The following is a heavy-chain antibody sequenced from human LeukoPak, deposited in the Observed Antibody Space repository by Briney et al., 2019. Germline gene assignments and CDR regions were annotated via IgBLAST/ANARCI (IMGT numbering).Heavy chain of an antibody. J-gene: IGHJ4*02. CDR1: GGSISSYY. CDR2: IYYSGST. D-gene: IGHD1-26*01. Sequence: SETLSLTCTVSGGSISSYYWSWIRQPPGKGLEWIGYIYYSGSTNYNPSLRSRVTISVDTSKNQFSLKLSSVTAADTAVYYCARVALAIDYWGQGTLVTVSS. CDR3: ARVALAIDY. V-gene: IGHV4-59*01.